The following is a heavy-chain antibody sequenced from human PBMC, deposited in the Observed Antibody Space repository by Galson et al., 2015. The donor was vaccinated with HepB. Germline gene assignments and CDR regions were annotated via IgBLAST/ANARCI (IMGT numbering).Heavy chain of an antibody. Sequence: SVKVSCKASGYTFTSYGISWVRQAPGQGLEWLGWISAYNGIANYAQKVQGRVTMTTDTYTSTAYMELRSLRSDDTGDYYCARDVDRYYYDSSGYSDYSGMDVWGQGTTVTVYS. J-gene: IGHJ6*02. D-gene: IGHD3-22*01. CDR3: ARDVDRYYYDSSGYSDYSGMDV. CDR2: ISAYNGIA. CDR1: GYTFTSYG. V-gene: IGHV1-18*01.